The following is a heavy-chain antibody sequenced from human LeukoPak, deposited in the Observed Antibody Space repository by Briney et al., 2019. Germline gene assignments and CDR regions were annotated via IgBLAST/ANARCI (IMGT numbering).Heavy chain of an antibody. J-gene: IGHJ6*03. CDR1: GFTFSDYA. Sequence: GGSLRLSCAASGFTFSDYAMTWVRQAPGKGLEWVAGINWNGGSTGYADSVKGRFTISRDNAKNSLYLQMNSLRAEDTALYYCARAGYLDYHHYYMDVWGKGTTVTVSS. CDR3: ARAGYLDYHHYYMDV. CDR2: INWNGGST. V-gene: IGHV3-20*04. D-gene: IGHD1-26*01.